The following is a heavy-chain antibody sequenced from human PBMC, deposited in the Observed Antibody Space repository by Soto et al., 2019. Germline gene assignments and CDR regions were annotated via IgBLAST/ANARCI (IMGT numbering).Heavy chain of an antibody. V-gene: IGHV4-61*01. CDR2: IYYSGST. Sequence: SETLSLTCTVSGGSVSSGSYYWSWIRQPPGKGLEWIGYIYYSGSTNYNPSLKSRVTISVDTSKNQFSLKLSSVTAADTAVYYCARDMRYSSGSFYNWFDPWGQGTLVTVSS. CDR3: ARDMRYSSGSFYNWFDP. CDR1: GGSVSSGSYY. J-gene: IGHJ5*02. D-gene: IGHD6-19*01.